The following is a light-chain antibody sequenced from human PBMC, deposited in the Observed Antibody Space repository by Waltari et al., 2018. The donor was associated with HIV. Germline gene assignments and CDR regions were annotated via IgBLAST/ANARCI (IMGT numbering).Light chain of an antibody. V-gene: IGLV2-11*01. CDR2: DVT. J-gene: IGLJ1*01. CDR3: CSYAGSSYV. CDR1: SSDVAAYNY. Sequence: QSALTQPRSVSGSPGQSVTISCTGTSSDVAAYNYVSWYQQHPGKAPKLMIYDVTKRPSVVPDRFSGSKSGNTASLTISGLQAEDEADYYCCSYAGSSYVFGTGTNVTVL.